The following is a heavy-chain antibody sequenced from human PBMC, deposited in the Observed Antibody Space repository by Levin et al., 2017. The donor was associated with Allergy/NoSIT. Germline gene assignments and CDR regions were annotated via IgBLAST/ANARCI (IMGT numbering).Heavy chain of an antibody. V-gene: IGHV3-23*01. J-gene: IGHJ6*02. CDR3: TKALVDYGYEYYGMDV. Sequence: PGGSLRLSCAASGFTFRRHAMNWVRQTPGKGLEWVSAISGSSGSIYYADSVKGRFTISRDNSKNTLSLQMNSLRAEDTAVYYCTKALVDYGYEYYGMDVWGQGTTVTVSS. CDR1: GFTFRRHA. CDR2: ISGSSGSI. D-gene: IGHD4-17*01.